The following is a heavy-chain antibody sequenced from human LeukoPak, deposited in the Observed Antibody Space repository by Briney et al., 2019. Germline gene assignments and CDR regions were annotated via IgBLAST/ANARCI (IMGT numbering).Heavy chain of an antibody. V-gene: IGHV3-48*04. CDR2: INAASDAT. J-gene: IGHJ4*02. CDR3: ARPDHYGDYLNY. Sequence: GGSLRLSCAASGFKFDTYSMNWVRQAPGKGLEWLSYINAASDATFYADSVKGRFTISRDNAKNSLYLQMNSLRAEDTAVYYCARPDHYGDYLNYWGQGTLVTVSS. D-gene: IGHD4-17*01. CDR1: GFKFDTYS.